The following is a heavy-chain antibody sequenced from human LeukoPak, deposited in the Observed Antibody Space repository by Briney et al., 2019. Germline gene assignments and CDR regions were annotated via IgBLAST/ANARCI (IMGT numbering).Heavy chain of an antibody. V-gene: IGHV1-69*13. CDR2: IIPIFGTA. J-gene: IGHJ5*02. D-gene: IGHD1-20*01. CDR1: GYTFTGYY. CDR3: ARALYNWNPINWFDP. Sequence: SVKVSCKASGYTFTGYYIHWVRQAPGQGLEWMGGIIPIFGTASYAQKFQGRVTITADESTSTAYMELSSLRSEDTAVYYCARALYNWNPINWFDPWGQGTLVTVSS.